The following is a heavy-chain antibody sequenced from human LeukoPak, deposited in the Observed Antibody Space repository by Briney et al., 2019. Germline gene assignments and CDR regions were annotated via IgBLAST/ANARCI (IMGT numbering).Heavy chain of an antibody. CDR1: GFTFSSYA. Sequence: GGSLRLSCAASGFTFSSYAMSWVRQAPGKGLEWVSGLNGGGDFKYYADSVKGRFTISRDNSKNTLYLQLNSLRVEDTAVYYCAKVIPQPYDFWSGRTVYYFDYWGQGTLVTVSS. D-gene: IGHD3-3*01. J-gene: IGHJ4*02. V-gene: IGHV3-23*01. CDR3: AKVIPQPYDFWSGRTVYYFDY. CDR2: LNGGGDFK.